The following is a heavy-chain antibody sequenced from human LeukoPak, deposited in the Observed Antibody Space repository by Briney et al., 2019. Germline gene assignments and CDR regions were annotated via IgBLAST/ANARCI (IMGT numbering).Heavy chain of an antibody. CDR3: ARELFGSGSCPDY. D-gene: IGHD3-10*01. Sequence: GTSLRLSCTAPGFTFTSYAIHWIRQAPGKGLEWVALVWHDGSNRYYSEAVKGRFTISRDNSKNTVYLQINSLRAEDTAVYYCARELFGSGSCPDYWAQGTRVTVS. V-gene: IGHV3-33*01. CDR1: GFTFTSYA. J-gene: IGHJ4*02. CDR2: VWHDGSNR.